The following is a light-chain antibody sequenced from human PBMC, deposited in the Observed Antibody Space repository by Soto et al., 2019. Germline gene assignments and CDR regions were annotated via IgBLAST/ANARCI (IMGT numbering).Light chain of an antibody. Sequence: DIQMTQSPSSVSASAVDRVTITFRASQGINKWLAWYQQKPGKAPKLLISAASSLRSGVPSRFSGSGSGTDFILTISSLQPEDFATYYCQQANSFPLTFGGGTKVDIK. J-gene: IGKJ4*01. CDR2: AAS. CDR1: QGINKW. V-gene: IGKV1-12*01. CDR3: QQANSFPLT.